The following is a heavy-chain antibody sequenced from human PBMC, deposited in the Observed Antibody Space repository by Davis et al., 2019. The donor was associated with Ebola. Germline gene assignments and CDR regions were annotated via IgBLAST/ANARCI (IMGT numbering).Heavy chain of an antibody. CDR2: ISAGGGST. D-gene: IGHD3-9*01. CDR3: ATPLLRYFDWFSY. Sequence: GESLKISCAASGFTFSSYAMSWVRQAPGKGLEWVSSISAGGGSTHYADSVKGRFTISRDNSTNTLYLQMNSLRAEDTAVYYCATPLLRYFDWFSYWGQGTLVTVSS. V-gene: IGHV3-23*01. CDR1: GFTFSSYA. J-gene: IGHJ4*02.